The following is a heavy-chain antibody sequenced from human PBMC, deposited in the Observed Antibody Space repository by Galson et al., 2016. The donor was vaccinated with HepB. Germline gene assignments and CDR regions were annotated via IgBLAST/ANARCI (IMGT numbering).Heavy chain of an antibody. J-gene: IGHJ4*02. CDR2: ISHDGSTK. Sequence: SLRLSCAASGFTFSSYAMHWVRQAPGKGLEWVAVISHDGSTKYYADSVKGRFTLSRDNSKNTLYVELFSLRAEDTAVYYCARAQGVRRLSDYWGQGTLVTVSS. CDR1: GFTFSSYA. CDR3: ARAQGVRRLSDY. V-gene: IGHV3-30-3*01.